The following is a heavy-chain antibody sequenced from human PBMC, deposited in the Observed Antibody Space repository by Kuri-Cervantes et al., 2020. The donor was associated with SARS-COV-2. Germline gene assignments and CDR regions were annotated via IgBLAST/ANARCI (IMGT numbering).Heavy chain of an antibody. D-gene: IGHD3-22*01. CDR3: AKDVSGYYWNYFDY. Sequence: GESLKISCAASGFTFSSYAMSWVRQAPGKGLEWVSAISGSGGSTYYADSVKGRFTISRDNSKDTLYLQMNSLRAEDTAVYYCAKDVSGYYWNYFDYWGQGTLVTVSS. CDR1: GFTFSSYA. CDR2: ISGSGGST. V-gene: IGHV3-23*01. J-gene: IGHJ4*02.